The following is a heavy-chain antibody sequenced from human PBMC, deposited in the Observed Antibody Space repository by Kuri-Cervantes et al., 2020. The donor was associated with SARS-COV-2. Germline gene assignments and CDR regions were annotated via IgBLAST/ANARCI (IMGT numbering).Heavy chain of an antibody. CDR2: ISAYNGNT. CDR1: GYTFTSYG. Sequence: ASVKVSCKASGYTFTSYGISWVRQAPGQGLEWMGWISAYNGNTNYAQKLQGRVTMTTDTSTSTAYMELRSLRSEDTAVYYCARSGDCSSTSCYSLHGRNWFDPWGQGTLVTVSS. V-gene: IGHV1-18*01. CDR3: ARSGDCSSTSCYSLHGRNWFDP. J-gene: IGHJ5*02. D-gene: IGHD2-2*02.